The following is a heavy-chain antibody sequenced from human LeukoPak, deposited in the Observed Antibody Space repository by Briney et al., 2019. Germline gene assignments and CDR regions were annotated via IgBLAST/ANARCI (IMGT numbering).Heavy chain of an antibody. CDR1: GFTVNNNY. Sequence: PGGSLRLSCAASGFTVNNNYMSWVRQAPGKGLEWVAFIRYDGSNKYYADSVKGRFTISRDNSKNTLYLQMHSLRAEDTAVYYCARWYCSTTNCYYDYWGQGTLVTVFS. CDR3: ARWYCSTTNCYYDY. J-gene: IGHJ4*02. V-gene: IGHV3-33*08. D-gene: IGHD2-2*01. CDR2: IRYDGSNK.